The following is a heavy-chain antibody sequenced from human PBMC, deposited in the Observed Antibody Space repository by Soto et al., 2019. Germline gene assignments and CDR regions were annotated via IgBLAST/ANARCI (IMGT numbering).Heavy chain of an antibody. CDR3: SRGTYYPQSSGLHADY. Sequence: GGSLRLSCATSGFSFNDYAMYWVRQAPGQGLEWVAIISSDGHHQFYLDNLRGRFTVSRDNSKNTLYLQMNSLRPEDTAVYYCSRGTYYPQSSGLHADYWGPGTVDTVSS. D-gene: IGHD3-22*01. CDR2: ISSDGHHQ. CDR1: GFSFNDYA. V-gene: IGHV3-30*03. J-gene: IGHJ4*02.